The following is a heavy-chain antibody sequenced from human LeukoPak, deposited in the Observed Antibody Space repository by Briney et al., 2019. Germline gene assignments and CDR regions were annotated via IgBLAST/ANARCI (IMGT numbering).Heavy chain of an antibody. V-gene: IGHV3-21*01. D-gene: IGHD5-24*01. CDR2: ISSSSSYI. J-gene: IGHJ4*02. CDR3: AREGDGYNPPFDY. CDR1: GFTFSSYS. Sequence: GGSLRLSCAASGFTFSSYSMNWVRQAPGKGLEWVSSISSSSSYIYYADSVKGRFTISRDNAKNSLYLQMNSLRAEDTAVYYCAREGDGYNPPFDYWGQGTLVTVSS.